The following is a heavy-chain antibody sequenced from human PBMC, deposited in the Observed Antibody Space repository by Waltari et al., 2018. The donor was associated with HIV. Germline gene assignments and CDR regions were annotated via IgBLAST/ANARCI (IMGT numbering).Heavy chain of an antibody. V-gene: IGHV4-34*01. CDR1: GEPFDGYY. CDR2: INHRRNT. CDR3: ARRALWLRPVYYFDY. D-gene: IGHD5-12*01. Sequence: QVQLQQWGAGLLKPSETLSLTCAVYGEPFDGYYWSWIRQPPGKRLEWLGEINHRRNTNYNPSLKSRLTRSVDACKNQFSLNLNSVTAADTGVYYCARRALWLRPVYYFDYWGQGALVTVSS. J-gene: IGHJ4*02.